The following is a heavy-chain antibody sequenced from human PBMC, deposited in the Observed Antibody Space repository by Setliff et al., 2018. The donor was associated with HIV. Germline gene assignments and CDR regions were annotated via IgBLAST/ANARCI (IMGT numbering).Heavy chain of an antibody. CDR3: ARVEGATATLTD. CDR2: MYTSGGGA. J-gene: IGHJ4*02. D-gene: IGHD1-26*01. V-gene: IGHV1-46*01. CDR1: GYSFTTYY. Sequence: SVKVSCKTSGYSFTTYYIHWMRQAPGQGLEWVGLMYTSGGGAKYAQKFQGRVTMTRDTSTRTVYMELSSLRSEDTAVYYCARVEGATATLTDWGQGTLVTGS.